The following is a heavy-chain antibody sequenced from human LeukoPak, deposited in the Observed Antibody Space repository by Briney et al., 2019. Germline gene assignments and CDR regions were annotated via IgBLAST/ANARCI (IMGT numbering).Heavy chain of an antibody. V-gene: IGHV3-30*03. CDR1: GFSFSAYG. J-gene: IGHJ4*02. Sequence: GGSLRLSCSASGFSFSAYGMHWVRQAPGKGLEWVANISDDEKKKYYADSVKGRFTISRDNSKNTLYLQMNSLRAEDTAVNYCARVRNWGASYFDYWGQGTLVTVSS. D-gene: IGHD7-27*01. CDR3: ARVRNWGASYFDY. CDR2: ISDDEKKK.